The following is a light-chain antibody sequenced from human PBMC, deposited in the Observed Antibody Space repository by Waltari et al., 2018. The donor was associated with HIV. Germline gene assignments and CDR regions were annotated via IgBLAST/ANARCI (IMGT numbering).Light chain of an antibody. CDR1: QNIRNN. Sequence: EIQLTQSPSSLSASVGDRVTITCRTSQNIRNNLGWYQQRPGKAPRRLIYDVSSLQNGVPSRFSGSGFGTEFTLTISSLQPEDFATYYCLHYNYSPWTFGQGTKVEVK. V-gene: IGKV1-17*01. CDR3: LHYNYSPWT. J-gene: IGKJ1*01. CDR2: DVS.